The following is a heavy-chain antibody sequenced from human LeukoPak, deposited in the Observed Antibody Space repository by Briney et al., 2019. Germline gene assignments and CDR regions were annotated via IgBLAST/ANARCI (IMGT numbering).Heavy chain of an antibody. J-gene: IGHJ4*02. Sequence: SETLSLTCAVSGGSISSTNWWSWVRLPPGKGLVWIGEIYHSGSTNYNPSLKSRVTISVDKSKNQFSLKLSSVTAADTAVYYCAKKKYYDSSPLDFWGQGTLVTVSS. CDR2: IYHSGST. CDR1: GGSISSTNW. V-gene: IGHV4-4*02. CDR3: AKKKYYDSSPLDF. D-gene: IGHD3-22*01.